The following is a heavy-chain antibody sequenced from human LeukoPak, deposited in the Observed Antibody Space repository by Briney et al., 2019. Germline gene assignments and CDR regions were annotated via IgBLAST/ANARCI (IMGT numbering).Heavy chain of an antibody. J-gene: IGHJ4*02. Sequence: PGGSLRLSCAASEFTFSDYYMSWIRQAPGKGLEWVSYISSSGSTIYYADSVKGRFTISRGNAKNSLYLQMNSLRAEDTAVYYCARDRPSSVVWGVISPDFDYWGQGTLVTVSS. V-gene: IGHV3-11*01. CDR3: ARDRPSSVVWGVISPDFDY. D-gene: IGHD3-10*01. CDR1: EFTFSDYY. CDR2: ISSSGSTI.